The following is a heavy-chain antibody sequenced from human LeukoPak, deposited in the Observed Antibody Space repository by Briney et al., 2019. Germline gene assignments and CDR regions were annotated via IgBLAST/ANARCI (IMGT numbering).Heavy chain of an antibody. D-gene: IGHD2-15*01. Sequence: GRSLRLSCAASGFTFSSYGMHWVRQAPGKRLEWVAVIWYDGSNKYYADSVKGRFTISRDNSKNTLYLQMNSLRAEDTAVYYCARDLENCSGGSCYYYYYGMDVWGQGTTVTVSS. CDR1: GFTFSSYG. CDR3: ARDLENCSGGSCYYYYYGMDV. V-gene: IGHV3-33*01. J-gene: IGHJ6*02. CDR2: IWYDGSNK.